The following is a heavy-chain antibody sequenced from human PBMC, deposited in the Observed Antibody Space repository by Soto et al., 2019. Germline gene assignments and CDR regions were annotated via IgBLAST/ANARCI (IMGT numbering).Heavy chain of an antibody. D-gene: IGHD2-21*01. CDR3: ARDPSAGDSAGY. J-gene: IGHJ4*02. CDR2: IIPILGIA. Sequence: QVQLVQSGAEVKKPGSSVKVSCKASGGPFSSYTISWVRQAHGQGLEWMGRIIPILGIANYAQKFQGRVTITGHKSTSTAYMELSSLRSEDTAVYYCARDPSAGDSAGYWGQGTLVTVSS. V-gene: IGHV1-69*08. CDR1: GGPFSSYT.